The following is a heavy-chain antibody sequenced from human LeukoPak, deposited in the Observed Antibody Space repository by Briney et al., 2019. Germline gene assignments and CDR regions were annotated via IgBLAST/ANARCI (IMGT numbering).Heavy chain of an antibody. CDR1: GFTFSNFW. CDR2: IKPDGSYT. CDR3: ARAGDGYNPYFDY. Sequence: GGSLRLSCAASGFTFSNFWMHWVRQAPGEGLVWVSRIKPDGSYTTYADSVKGRFTISRDNAKNTLYLQMNSLRAEDTAVYYCARAGDGYNPYFDYWGQGTLVTVSS. D-gene: IGHD5-24*01. J-gene: IGHJ4*02. V-gene: IGHV3-74*01.